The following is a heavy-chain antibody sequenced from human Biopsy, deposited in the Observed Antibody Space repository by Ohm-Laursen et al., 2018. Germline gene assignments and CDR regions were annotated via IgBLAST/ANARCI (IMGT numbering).Heavy chain of an antibody. V-gene: IGHV4-61*03. Sequence: SDTLSLTCTVSGGSVSDSFHFWTWIRQPPGKGLEWIGHISHTGYTSYKSSLKSRVTISLDTSRKHFSLRLTSLAAADTAVYYCARGSNEYGGLYFPHWGQGTLVTVSS. CDR2: ISHTGYT. CDR3: ARGSNEYGGLYFPH. D-gene: IGHD4-23*01. J-gene: IGHJ1*01. CDR1: GGSVSDSFHF.